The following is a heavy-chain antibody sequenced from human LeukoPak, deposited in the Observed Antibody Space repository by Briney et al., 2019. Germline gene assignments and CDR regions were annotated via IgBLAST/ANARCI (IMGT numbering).Heavy chain of an antibody. Sequence: SETLSLTCTVSDYSISSSYYWGWIRQPPGKGLEWIGNIYHSGSTYYNPSLKSRVTISIDTSKNQFSLKLTSVTAADTAVYYCAKSNGYGLVDIWGQGTMVTVSS. CDR1: DYSISSSYY. CDR2: IYHSGST. CDR3: AKSNGYGLVDI. J-gene: IGHJ3*02. V-gene: IGHV4-38-2*02. D-gene: IGHD3-10*01.